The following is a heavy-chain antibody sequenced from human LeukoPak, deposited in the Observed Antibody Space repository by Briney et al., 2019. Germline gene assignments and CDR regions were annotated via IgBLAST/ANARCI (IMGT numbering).Heavy chain of an antibody. D-gene: IGHD3-22*01. CDR2: IRSGGDT. Sequence: QAGGSLRLSCAASGFSVSKTYMNWVRQAPGKGPEWVSVIRSGGDTQYADSVKGRFTVSRDDFKNTLYLQMNSLRAEDTAVYYCAKEGAYDNSGYNDALDIWGQGTQVTVSS. J-gene: IGHJ3*02. CDR3: AKEGAYDNSGYNDALDI. V-gene: IGHV3-53*01. CDR1: GFSVSKTY.